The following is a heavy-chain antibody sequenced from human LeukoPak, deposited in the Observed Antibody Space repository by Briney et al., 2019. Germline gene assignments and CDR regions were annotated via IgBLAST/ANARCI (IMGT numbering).Heavy chain of an antibody. V-gene: IGHV1-24*01. CDR3: ATHTIFGVVTYAFHI. CDR2: FVPEEADT. CDR1: GYTGFELS. J-gene: IGHJ3*02. Sequence: GASVKVSCKLSGYTGFELSMHWVRQAPGKGLEWVGGFVPEEADTIYAQKFQGRVTMTEDTSTDTAYMELSGLTSEDTAMYYCATHTIFGVVTYAFHIWGRGTLVTVSS. D-gene: IGHD3-3*01.